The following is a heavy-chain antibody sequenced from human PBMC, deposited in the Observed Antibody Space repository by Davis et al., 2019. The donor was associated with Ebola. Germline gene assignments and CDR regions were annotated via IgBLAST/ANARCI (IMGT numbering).Heavy chain of an antibody. Sequence: PGGSLRLSCAASGFTSSDYSLSWVRQAPGKGLEWLSLISSTTTVIRYADSVKGRFTISRDNAKRSMYLQMNGLRDEDTAVYYCAAGSCATACYLLDYWGQGTVVTVSS. CDR3: AAGSCATACYLLDY. CDR2: ISSTTTVI. V-gene: IGHV3-48*02. J-gene: IGHJ4*02. D-gene: IGHD2-21*02. CDR1: GFTSSDYS.